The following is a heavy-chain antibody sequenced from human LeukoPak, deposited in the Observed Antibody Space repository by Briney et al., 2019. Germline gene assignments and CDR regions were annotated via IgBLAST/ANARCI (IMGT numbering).Heavy chain of an antibody. V-gene: IGHV1-2*02. D-gene: IGHD1-1*01. CDR1: GYTFTDYY. Sequence: ASVKVSCKASGYTFTDYYMHWVRQAPGQGLEWMGWINPNSGGTKYAQKFQGRVTLTRDTSINTAYMELSRLTYDDTAVYYCAGLPRLNWNEPLDHWGQGTLVTVSS. CDR2: INPNSGGT. CDR3: AGLPRLNWNEPLDH. J-gene: IGHJ4*02.